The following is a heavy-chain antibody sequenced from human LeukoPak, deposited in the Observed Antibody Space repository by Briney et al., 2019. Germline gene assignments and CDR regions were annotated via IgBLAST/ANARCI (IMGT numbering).Heavy chain of an antibody. J-gene: IGHJ5*02. D-gene: IGHD4-23*01. CDR2: INPNSGGT. CDR1: GYTFTGYY. CDR3: ARGSGNSVYNWFDP. Sequence: ASVKVSCKASGYTFTGYYMHWVRQAPGQGLEWMGWINPNSGGTNYAQKFQGRVTMTRDTSISTAYMELSRLRSDDTAVYYCARGSGNSVYNWFDPWGRGTLVTVSS. V-gene: IGHV1-2*02.